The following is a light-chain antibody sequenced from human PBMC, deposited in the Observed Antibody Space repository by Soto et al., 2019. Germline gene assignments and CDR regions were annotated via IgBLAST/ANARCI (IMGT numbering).Light chain of an antibody. J-gene: IGLJ3*02. V-gene: IGLV2-14*01. CDR1: SSDFGDDKY. CDR3: GSLSASRVWV. CDR2: GVS. Sequence: SALTQPASVSGSPGQSITMSCTGSSSDFGDDKYVSWYQQHPGKGPNLLIYGVSNRPSGVSNRFSGSKSGNTASLTISGLHIEDEADYFCGSLSASRVWVFGGGTKLTVL.